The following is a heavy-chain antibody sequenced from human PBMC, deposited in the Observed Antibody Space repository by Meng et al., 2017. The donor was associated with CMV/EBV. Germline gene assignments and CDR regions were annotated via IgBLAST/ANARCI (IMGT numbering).Heavy chain of an antibody. CDR2: ISAYNGNT. D-gene: IGHD1-26*01. CDR3: ARGVGAELDAEYFQH. CDR1: GYTFTSYG. V-gene: IGHV1-18*01. Sequence: VQLVQCGADVKQPGAQVKVYCKASGYTFTSYGISWVRQAPGQGLEWMGWISAYNGNTNYAQKLQGRVTLTTDTSTSTAYMELRSLRSDDTAVYYCARGVGAELDAEYFQHWGQGTLVTVSS. J-gene: IGHJ1*01.